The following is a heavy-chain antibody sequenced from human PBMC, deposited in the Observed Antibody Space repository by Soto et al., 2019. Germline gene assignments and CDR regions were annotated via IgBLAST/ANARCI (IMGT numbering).Heavy chain of an antibody. V-gene: IGHV1-69*01. Sequence: QIQLVQSGAEVKKPGSSVKISCKASGGTFSSYAINWVRQAPGQGLEWMGGIIPIFGTTNYAQKFQGRVTVTADDSTTTAAMVLNSLRSEDTAMYYCARSYGSGTYGSLDPWGQGTLVTVSS. CDR1: GGTFSSYA. CDR3: ARSYGSGTYGSLDP. D-gene: IGHD3-10*01. J-gene: IGHJ5*02. CDR2: IIPIFGTT.